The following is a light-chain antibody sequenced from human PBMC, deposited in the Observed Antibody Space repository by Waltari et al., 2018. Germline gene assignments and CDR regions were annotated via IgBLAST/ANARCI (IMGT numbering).Light chain of an antibody. CDR2: EVS. CDR3: SSHTSAGTV. CDR1: SSDVGGFNY. Sequence: QSALTQPASVSGSPGQSITISCSGTSSDVGGFNYVSWYQQHPGKVPKLMLYEVSNRPSGVSNRFSGSKSGNTASLTISGLQAEDEADYYCSSHTSAGTVFGGGTKLTVL. J-gene: IGLJ3*02. V-gene: IGLV2-14*01.